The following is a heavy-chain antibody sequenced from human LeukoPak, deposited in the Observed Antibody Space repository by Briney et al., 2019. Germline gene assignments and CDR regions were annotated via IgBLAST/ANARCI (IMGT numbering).Heavy chain of an antibody. CDR3: ARTGRGSGWYDYFDY. CDR2: IIPIFGTA. V-gene: IGHV1-69*01. J-gene: IGHJ4*02. D-gene: IGHD6-19*01. CDR1: GGTFSSYA. Sequence: SVKVSCKASGGTFSSYAISWVRQAPGQGLEWMGGIIPIFGTANYAQKFQGRVAITADESTSTAYMELSSLRSEDTAVYYCARTGRGSGWYDYFDYWGQGTLVTVSS.